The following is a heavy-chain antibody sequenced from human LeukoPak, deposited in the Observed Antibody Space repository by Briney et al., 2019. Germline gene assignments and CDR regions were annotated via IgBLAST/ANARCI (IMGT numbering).Heavy chain of an antibody. J-gene: IGHJ6*03. D-gene: IGHD6-13*01. Sequence: KPSETLSLTCTVSGGSISSYYWSWIRQPPGKGLEWIGYIYYSGSTNYNPSLKSRVSISLDTSKKQFSLKLSSVTAADTAVYYCARGAHSSPYYYYYYMDVWGKGTSVTVSS. CDR2: IYYSGST. CDR1: GGSISSYY. V-gene: IGHV4-59*08. CDR3: ARGAHSSPYYYYYYMDV.